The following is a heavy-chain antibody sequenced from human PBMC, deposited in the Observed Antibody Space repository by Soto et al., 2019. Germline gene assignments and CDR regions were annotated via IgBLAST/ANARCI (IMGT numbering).Heavy chain of an antibody. V-gene: IGHV3-23*01. CDR3: AKDAEGYMTTVTTFDY. D-gene: IGHD4-17*01. CDR1: GFTFSYYA. J-gene: IGHJ4*02. Sequence: VQLLDSGGGLVQPGGSLRLSCAASGFTFSYYAMTWVRQAPGKGLEWVSSISGSGGSTYYADSVKGRFTISRDNSKNTLYLQMNSLRAEDTAVYYCAKDAEGYMTTVTTFDYWGQGTLVTVSS. CDR2: ISGSGGST.